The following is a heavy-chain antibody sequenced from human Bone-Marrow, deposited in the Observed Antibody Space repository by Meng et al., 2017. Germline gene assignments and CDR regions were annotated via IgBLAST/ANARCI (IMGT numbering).Heavy chain of an antibody. D-gene: IGHD3-3*01. CDR3: ARAAYDIWSGYAP. Sequence: QGRLTASGPGLVKPSGTLSLTCIVSGASISSSHWWGWVRQPPGKGLEWIGEIYHDGSTNYTPSLKSRVTISVDKSKNQFSLKLSSVTAADTAVYYCARAAYDIWSGYAPWGQGSLVTVSS. J-gene: IGHJ5*02. CDR1: GASISSSHW. V-gene: IGHV4-4*02. CDR2: IYHDGST.